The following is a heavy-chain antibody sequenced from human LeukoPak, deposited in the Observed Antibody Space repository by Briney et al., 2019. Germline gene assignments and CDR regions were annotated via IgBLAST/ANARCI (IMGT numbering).Heavy chain of an antibody. V-gene: IGHV1-69*04. CDR1: GGTFSSYA. D-gene: IGHD2-15*01. J-gene: IGHJ4*02. CDR2: IIPILGIA. CDR3: ARAYCSGGSCYSLDY. Sequence: SVKVSCKASGGTFSSYAISWVRQAPGQGLEWMGRIIPILGIANYAQKFQGRVTITADESTSTAYMELSSLRSEDTAVYYCARAYCSGGSCYSLDYWGQGTLVTVSS.